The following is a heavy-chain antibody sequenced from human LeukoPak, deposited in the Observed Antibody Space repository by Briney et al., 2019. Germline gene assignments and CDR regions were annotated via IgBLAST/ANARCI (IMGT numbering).Heavy chain of an antibody. J-gene: IGHJ4*02. CDR1: GFTFSSYW. Sequence: GMSPRLSCAASGFTFSSYWMNWVRQAPGKGLEWVANINDDGSETNYIDSVKGRFTISRDNAKNSLHLQMDSLRAEDTAVYYCAGGSGWESDYWGQGTLVTVSS. CDR2: INDDGSET. D-gene: IGHD6-19*01. CDR3: AGGSGWESDY. V-gene: IGHV3-7*03.